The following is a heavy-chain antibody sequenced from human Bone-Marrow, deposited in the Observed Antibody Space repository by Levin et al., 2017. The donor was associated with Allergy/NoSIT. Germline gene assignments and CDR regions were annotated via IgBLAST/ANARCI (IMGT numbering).Heavy chain of an antibody. CDR2: MNPNTGAT. CDR3: ARAGGSGPIGHYYGMDV. CDR1: GYSFTSYE. J-gene: IGHJ6*02. V-gene: IGHV1-8*01. D-gene: IGHD3-10*01. Sequence: VASVKVSCKASGYSFTSYEINWVRHVTGQGPEWLGWMNPNTGATGYAQKFQGRVTMTRNISINTAYMELSSLRFEDTALYFCARAGGSGPIGHYYGMDVWGQGTTVAVSS.